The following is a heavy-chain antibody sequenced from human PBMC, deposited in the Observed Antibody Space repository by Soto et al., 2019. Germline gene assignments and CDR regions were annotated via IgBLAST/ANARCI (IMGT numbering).Heavy chain of an antibody. CDR2: ISGSGGST. J-gene: IGHJ5*02. V-gene: IGHV3-23*01. Sequence: GGSLRLSCAASGFTFSSYAMSWVRQAPGKGLEWVSAISGSGGSTYYADSVKGRFTISRDNSKNTLYLQMNSLRAEDTAVYYCAKLSAGYSSRASPNWFDPWGQGTLVTVSS. CDR3: AKLSAGYSSRASPNWFDP. D-gene: IGHD6-13*01. CDR1: GFTFSSYA.